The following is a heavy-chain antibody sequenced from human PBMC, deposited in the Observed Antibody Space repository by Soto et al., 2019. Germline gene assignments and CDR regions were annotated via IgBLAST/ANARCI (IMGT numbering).Heavy chain of an antibody. CDR3: ARINWYTSSWYYFDY. J-gene: IGHJ4*02. D-gene: IGHD6-13*01. Sequence: PSETLSLTCTVSGGSVSTARYYWSWIWQPPGKGLEWIGYIYYSGSTKYNPSLTSRVTISLDTSKNQFSLKLSSVTAADTAVYYCARINWYTSSWYYFDYWGQGTLVTVSS. CDR2: IYYSGST. V-gene: IGHV4-61*01. CDR1: GGSVSTARYY.